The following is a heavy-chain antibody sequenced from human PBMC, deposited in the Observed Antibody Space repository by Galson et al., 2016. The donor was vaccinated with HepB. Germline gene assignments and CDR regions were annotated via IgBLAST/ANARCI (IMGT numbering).Heavy chain of an antibody. CDR3: ARYSNSWAPFDY. CDR1: GFTFSSYA. V-gene: IGHV3-23*01. Sequence: SLRLSCAASGFTFSSYAMTWVRQAPGKGLEWASGISGSGANTYYANAVKGRFTISRDNSNNTLYLQVNSLRAEDTALYFCARYSNSWAPFDYWGQGSLDTVSS. CDR2: ISGSGANT. D-gene: IGHD6-13*01. J-gene: IGHJ4*02.